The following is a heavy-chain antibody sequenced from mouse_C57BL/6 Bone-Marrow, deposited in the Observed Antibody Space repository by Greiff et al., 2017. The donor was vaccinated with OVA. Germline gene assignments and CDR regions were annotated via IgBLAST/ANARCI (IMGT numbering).Heavy chain of an antibody. J-gene: IGHJ4*01. CDR1: GYTFTSYW. D-gene: IGHD1-3*01. Sequence: QVQLQQPGAELVKPGASVKLSCKASGYTFTSYWMHWVKQRPGRGLEWIGNINPSNGGTNYNEKFKSKATLTVDKSSSTAYMQLSSLTSEDSAVYYCARGGKGIYYAMDYWGQGTSVTVSS. V-gene: IGHV1-53*01. CDR3: ARGGKGIYYAMDY. CDR2: INPSNGGT.